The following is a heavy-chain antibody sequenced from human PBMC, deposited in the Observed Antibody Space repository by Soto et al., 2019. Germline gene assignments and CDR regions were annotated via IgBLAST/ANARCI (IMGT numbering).Heavy chain of an antibody. CDR2: IWYDGSNK. V-gene: IGHV3-33*01. D-gene: IGHD2-15*01. J-gene: IGHJ4*02. Sequence: QVQLVESGGGVVQPGRSLRLSCAASGFTFSSYGMHWVRQAPGKGLEWVAVIWYDGSNKYYADSVKGRFTISRDNSKNTLFLQMNSLRAEDTAVYYCASARSSGSSPLDYWGQGTLVTVSS. CDR1: GFTFSSYG. CDR3: ASARSSGSSPLDY.